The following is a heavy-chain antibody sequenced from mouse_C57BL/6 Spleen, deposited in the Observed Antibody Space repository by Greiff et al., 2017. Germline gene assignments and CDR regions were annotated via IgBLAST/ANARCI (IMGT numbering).Heavy chain of an antibody. CDR2: INPSTGGT. CDR3: ARGGAMDY. J-gene: IGHJ4*01. V-gene: IGHV1-42*01. Sequence: VQLQQSGPELVKPGASVKISCKASGYSFTGYYMNWVKQSPEKSLEWIGEINPSTGGTTYNQKFKAKATLTVDKSSSTAYRQLKILTSEDSAVYYCARGGAMDYWGQGTSVTVSS. CDR1: GYSFTGYY.